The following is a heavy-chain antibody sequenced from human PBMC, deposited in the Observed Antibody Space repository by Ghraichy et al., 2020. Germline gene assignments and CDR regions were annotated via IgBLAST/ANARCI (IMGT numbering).Heavy chain of an antibody. CDR2: IKSKTDGGTT. V-gene: IGHV3-15*01. J-gene: IGHJ4*02. CDR1: GFSFTKAW. D-gene: IGHD3-22*01. CDR3: TYYYDSSGYPEFDY. Sequence: GALRLSCAASGFSFTKAWMTWVRQAPGKGLEWVGRIKSKTDGGTTDYAVPVKGRFTISRDDSKNTLYLQMNSLKTEDTAVYYCTYYYDSSGYPEFDYWGQGNLVTVSS.